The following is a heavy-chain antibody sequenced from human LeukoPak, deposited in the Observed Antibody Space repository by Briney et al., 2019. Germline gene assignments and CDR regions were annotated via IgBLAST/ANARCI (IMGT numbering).Heavy chain of an antibody. CDR1: GYTLTDYY. Sequence: ASVKLSCNASGYTLTDYYLHGVRQPPAQGREGMGWINPKSGSTHSSHKFQGRVILTSDTPSNTTYPELTSLPSDDTGAYLCGRRLSRGWTDYRGQGTFVTASS. CDR3: GRRLSRGWTDY. J-gene: IGHJ4*02. V-gene: IGHV1-2*02. CDR2: INPKSGST. D-gene: IGHD2-15*01.